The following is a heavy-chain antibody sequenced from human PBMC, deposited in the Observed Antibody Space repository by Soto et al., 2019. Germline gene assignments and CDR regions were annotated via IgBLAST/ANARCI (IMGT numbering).Heavy chain of an antibody. D-gene: IGHD5-12*01. V-gene: IGHV4-39*01. CDR2: IYYSGST. CDR3: ARHLEMATIGGFDY. J-gene: IGHJ4*02. CDR1: GGSISSSSYY. Sequence: PSETLSLTCTVSGGSISSSSYYWGWIRQPPGKGLEWIGSIYYSGSTYYNPSLKSRVTISVDTSKNQFSLKLSSVTAADTAVYYCARHLEMATIGGFDYWGQGTLVTVSS.